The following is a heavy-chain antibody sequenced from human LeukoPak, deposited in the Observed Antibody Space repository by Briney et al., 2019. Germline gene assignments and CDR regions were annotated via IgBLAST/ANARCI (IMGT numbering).Heavy chain of an antibody. Sequence: SVKVSCKASGGTFSSYAISWVRQAPGQGLEWMGGINPIFGTANYAQKFQGRVTITADESTSTAYMELSSLRSEDTAVYYCASGLRFLEWSHGDYWGQGTLVTVSS. V-gene: IGHV1-69*13. CDR3: ASGLRFLEWSHGDY. J-gene: IGHJ4*02. D-gene: IGHD3-3*01. CDR1: GGTFSSYA. CDR2: INPIFGTA.